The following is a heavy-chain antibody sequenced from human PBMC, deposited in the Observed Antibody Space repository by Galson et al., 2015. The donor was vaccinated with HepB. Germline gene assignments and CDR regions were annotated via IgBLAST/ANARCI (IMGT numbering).Heavy chain of an antibody. D-gene: IGHD2-2*01. CDR1: GYTLTELS. CDR2: FDPEDGET. Sequence: SVKVSCKVSGYTLTELSMYWVRQAPGKGLEWMGGFDPEDGETIYAQKFQGRVTMTEDTSTDTAYMELSSLRSEDTAVYYCATAKKSCSSTSCYGGGWFDPWGQGTLVTVSS. J-gene: IGHJ5*02. CDR3: ATAKKSCSSTSCYGGGWFDP. V-gene: IGHV1-24*01.